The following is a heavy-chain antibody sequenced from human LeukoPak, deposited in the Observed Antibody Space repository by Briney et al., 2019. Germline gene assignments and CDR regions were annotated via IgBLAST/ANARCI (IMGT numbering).Heavy chain of an antibody. V-gene: IGHV1-46*01. CDR3: ARDQEGFDY. CDR1: GYTFTSYG. Sequence: ASVKVSCKASGYTFTSYGISWVRQAPGQGLEWMGMIYPRDGSTTYAQKFQGRVTVTRDTSTSTVHMELSGLRSEDTAVYYCARDQEGFDYWGQGTLVTVSS. CDR2: IYPRDGST. J-gene: IGHJ4*02.